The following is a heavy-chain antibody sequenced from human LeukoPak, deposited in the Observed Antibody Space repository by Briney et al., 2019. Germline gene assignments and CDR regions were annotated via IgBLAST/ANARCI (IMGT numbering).Heavy chain of an antibody. CDR2: LKSKGGGETA. V-gene: IGHV3-15*01. CDR1: GFNFNDAW. J-gene: IGHJ4*02. Sequence: GGSLRPSCTTSGFNFNDAWMSWVRQAPGVGLEWVGRLKSKGGGETADYGAAVTGRFTISRDDSKSTLYLQMNSLKNEDTAVYFCSWELDVSFGRRLESWGQGTLVTVAS. CDR3: SWELDVSFGRRLES. D-gene: IGHD1-1*01.